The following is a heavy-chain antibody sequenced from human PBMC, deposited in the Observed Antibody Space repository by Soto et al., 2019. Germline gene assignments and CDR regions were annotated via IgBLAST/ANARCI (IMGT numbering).Heavy chain of an antibody. D-gene: IGHD6-13*01. CDR1: GFTFSSYG. CDR2: IWYDGSNK. V-gene: IGHV3-33*01. CDR3: AREAIAEAGTFDYYGMDV. J-gene: IGHJ6*02. Sequence: GGSLRLSCAASGFTFSSYGVHWVRQAPGKGLEWVAVIWYDGSNKYYADSVKGRFTISRDNSKNTLYLQMNSLRAEDTAVYYCAREAIAEAGTFDYYGMDVWGQGTTVTVSS.